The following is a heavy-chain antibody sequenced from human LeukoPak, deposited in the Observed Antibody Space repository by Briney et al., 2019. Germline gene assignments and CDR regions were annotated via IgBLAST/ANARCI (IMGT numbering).Heavy chain of an antibody. D-gene: IGHD1-26*01. Sequence: ASVTVSCTASGYTFTRYYIRWVRQAPGQGLEWMGVSNLSGGSTSSAQKFQGRVTMTRDTSTSTVYMELSSLRSEDTAVYYCARVLGIVGAHDYWGQGTLVTVSS. CDR3: ARVLGIVGAHDY. CDR2: SNLSGGST. CDR1: GYTFTRYY. V-gene: IGHV1-46*01. J-gene: IGHJ4*02.